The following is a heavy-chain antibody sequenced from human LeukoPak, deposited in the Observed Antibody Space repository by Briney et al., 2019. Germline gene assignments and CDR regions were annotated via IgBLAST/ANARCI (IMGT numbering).Heavy chain of an antibody. CDR2: IIPIFGTA. CDR1: GGTFSSYA. Sequence: SVTVSCKASGGTFSSYAISWVRQAPGQGLEWMRGIIPIFGTANYAQKFQGRVTITTDESTSTAYMELSSLRSEDTAVYYCASEMATRRYNWFDPWGQGTLVTVSS. D-gene: IGHD5-24*01. CDR3: ASEMATRRYNWFDP. V-gene: IGHV1-69*05. J-gene: IGHJ5*02.